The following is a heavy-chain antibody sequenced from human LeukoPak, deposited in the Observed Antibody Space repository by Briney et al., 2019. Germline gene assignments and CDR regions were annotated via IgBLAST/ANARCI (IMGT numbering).Heavy chain of an antibody. D-gene: IGHD2-2*01. CDR1: GYSSTSYW. CDR2: IYPGDSDT. CDR3: ASLAGYCSSTSCSYYFDY. V-gene: IGHV5-51*01. J-gene: IGHJ4*02. Sequence: GESLKISCKGSGYSSTSYWIGWVRQMPGKGREWMGIIYPGDSDTRYSPSFQGQVTISADKSISTAYLQWSSLKASDTAMYYCASLAGYCSSTSCSYYFDYWGQGTLVTVSS.